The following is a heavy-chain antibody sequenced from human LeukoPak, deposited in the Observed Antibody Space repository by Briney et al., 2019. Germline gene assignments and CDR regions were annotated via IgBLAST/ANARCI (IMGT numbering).Heavy chain of an antibody. D-gene: IGHD6-13*01. J-gene: IGHJ4*02. CDR1: GGSISSYY. CDR3: ARERESIAAAGTTLDY. CDR2: IYYSGST. Sequence: PSETLSLTCTVSGGSISSYYWSWIRQPPGKGLEWIGYIYYSGSTNYNPSLKSRVTISVDTSKNQFSLKLSSVTAADTAVYYCARERESIAAAGTTLDYWGQGTLVTVSS. V-gene: IGHV4-59*12.